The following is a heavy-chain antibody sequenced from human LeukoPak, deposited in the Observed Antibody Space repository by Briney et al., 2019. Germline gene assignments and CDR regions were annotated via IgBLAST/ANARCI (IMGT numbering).Heavy chain of an antibody. CDR2: INSDGSST. V-gene: IGHV3-74*01. CDR1: GFIFSSYW. CDR3: ARGGSPPEALGDAFDI. J-gene: IGHJ3*02. Sequence: GGSLRLSCAASGFIFSSYWMHWVRQAPGKGLVWVSHINSDGSSTRYADSVKGRFTISRDNAKNTLYLQVNSLRAEDTAVYYCARGGSPPEALGDAFDIWGHGTMVTVSS. D-gene: IGHD1-26*01.